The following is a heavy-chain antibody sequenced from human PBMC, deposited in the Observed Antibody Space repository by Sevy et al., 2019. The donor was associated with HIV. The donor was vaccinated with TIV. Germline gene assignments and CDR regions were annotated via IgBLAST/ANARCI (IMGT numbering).Heavy chain of an antibody. CDR3: ARGRPYYDFWSGYSSYYYYMDV. Sequence: GGSLRLSCAASGFTFSSYSMNWVRQAPGKGLEWVSYISSSSSTIYYADSVKGRFTISRDNAKNSLYLQMYSLRDEDTAVYYCARGRPYYDFWSGYSSYYYYMDVWGKGTTVTVSS. J-gene: IGHJ6*03. CDR2: ISSSSSTI. D-gene: IGHD3-3*01. V-gene: IGHV3-48*02. CDR1: GFTFSSYS.